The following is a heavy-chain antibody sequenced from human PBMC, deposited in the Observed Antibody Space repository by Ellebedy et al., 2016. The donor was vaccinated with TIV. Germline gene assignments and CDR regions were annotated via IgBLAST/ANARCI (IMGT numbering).Heavy chain of an antibody. V-gene: IGHV1-69*06. J-gene: IGHJ6*02. CDR1: GGTFSSYA. CDR2: IIPIFGTA. CDR3: ATEVLSIAAAGTFYYYYGMDV. Sequence: SVKVSXXASGGTFSSYAISWVRQAPGQGLEWMGGIIPIFGTANYAQKFQGRVTITADKSTSTAYMELSSLRSEDTAVYYCATEVLSIAAAGTFYYYYGMDVWGQGTTVTVSS. D-gene: IGHD6-13*01.